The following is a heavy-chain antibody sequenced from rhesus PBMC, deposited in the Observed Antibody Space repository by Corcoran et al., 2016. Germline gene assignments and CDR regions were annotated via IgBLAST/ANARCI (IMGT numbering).Heavy chain of an antibody. D-gene: IGHD4-35*01. CDR3: ARVRRDYGNYLDS. J-gene: IGHJ6*01. CDR2: ITYSGST. Sequence: QVQLQESGPGLVKPSETLSLTCAVPGGSLSSGYYSWICIRQPPGKGLEWIGYITYSGSTSYNPSLKSRVTISRDTSKNQFSLKLSAVTAADTAVYYCARVRRDYGNYLDSWGPGVVVTVSS. CDR1: GGSLSSGYYS. V-gene: IGHV4-122*02.